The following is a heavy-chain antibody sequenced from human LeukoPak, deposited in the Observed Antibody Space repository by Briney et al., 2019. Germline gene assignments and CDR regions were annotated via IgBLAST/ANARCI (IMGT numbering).Heavy chain of an antibody. CDR3: AVGTADYGDPLIDAFDI. D-gene: IGHD4-17*01. CDR1: GYSISSGYY. J-gene: IGHJ3*02. Sequence: SETLSLTCTVSGYSISSGYYWGWIRQPPGKGLEWIGSIYHSGCTYYNPSLKSRVTISVDTSKDQFSLKLSSVTAADTAVYYCAVGTADYGDPLIDAFDIWGQGTMVTVSS. CDR2: IYHSGCT. V-gene: IGHV4-38-2*02.